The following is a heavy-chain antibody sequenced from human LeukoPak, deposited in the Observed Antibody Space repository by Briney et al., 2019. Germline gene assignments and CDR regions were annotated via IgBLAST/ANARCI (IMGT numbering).Heavy chain of an antibody. CDR3: ARNSFTNQRPAGSSA. Sequence: GGSLRLSCAASGFTVSSNYMSWVRQAPGKGLEWVSIIYSGGSTYYADSVKGRFTISRDNSKNTLYLQMNSLRAEDTAVYYCARNSFTNQRPAGSSAWGQGTLVTVSS. CDR2: IYSGGST. D-gene: IGHD1-26*01. J-gene: IGHJ4*02. V-gene: IGHV3-66*01. CDR1: GFTVSSNY.